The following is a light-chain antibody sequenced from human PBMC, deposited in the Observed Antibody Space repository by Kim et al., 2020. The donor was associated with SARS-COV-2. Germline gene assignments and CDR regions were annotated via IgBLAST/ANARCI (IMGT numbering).Light chain of an antibody. CDR1: QSIKSY. Sequence: SASVGDTVTITCRASQSIKSYLNGYQQKAGKDHKSLIHIAYSVQSGVPSRFSGSGSGTDFTLTISSLQPEDFATYYCQQSYSTPYTFGQGTKLEI. J-gene: IGKJ2*01. CDR2: IAY. V-gene: IGKV1-39*01. CDR3: QQSYSTPYT.